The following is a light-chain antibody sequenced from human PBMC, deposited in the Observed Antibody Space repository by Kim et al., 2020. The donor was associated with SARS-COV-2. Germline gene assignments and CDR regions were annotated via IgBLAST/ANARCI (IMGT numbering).Light chain of an antibody. CDR3: QVWDSSSDHPGV. J-gene: IGLJ3*02. CDR2: FDS. CDR1: NSGSKS. Sequence: PGQTARITCGGNNSGSKSVHWYQQKPGQAPVVVIYFDSDRPSGIPERFSGSNSGNTATLTISRVEAGDEADYYCQVWDSSSDHPGVFGGGTKLTVL. V-gene: IGLV3-21*04.